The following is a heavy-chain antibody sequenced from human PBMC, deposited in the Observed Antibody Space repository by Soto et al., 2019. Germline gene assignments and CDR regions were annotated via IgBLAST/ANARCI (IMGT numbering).Heavy chain of an antibody. D-gene: IGHD5-18*01. CDR3: SRGILV. Sequence: QVQLQESGPGLVKPSQTLSLTCTVSGGSINSGGYCWSWIRQHPGKGLDWIGCISYGGSTSYNPSLKSRVTIPVETSKNQVSLKLTSVTAADTAVYYCSRGILVWGQGALITVSS. J-gene: IGHJ4*02. CDR1: GGSINSGGYC. CDR2: ISYGGST. V-gene: IGHV4-31*03.